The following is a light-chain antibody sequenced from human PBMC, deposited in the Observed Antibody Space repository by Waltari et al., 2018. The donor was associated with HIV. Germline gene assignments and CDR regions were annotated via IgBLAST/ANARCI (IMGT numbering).Light chain of an antibody. CDR2: EVS. Sequence: QSALPQPPSAHGPPAQSGPIHSTGPRRDVGGYTSVSWYQQHPGKAPKLLIAEVSKRPSGVPDRFSGSKSGNTASLTVSGLQAEDEADYYCSSYAGSINVLFGGGTKLAVL. V-gene: IGLV2-8*01. CDR3: SSYAGSINVL. CDR1: RRDVGGYTS. J-gene: IGLJ2*01.